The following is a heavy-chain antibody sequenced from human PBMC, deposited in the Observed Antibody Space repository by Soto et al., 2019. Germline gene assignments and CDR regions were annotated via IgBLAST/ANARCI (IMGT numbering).Heavy chain of an antibody. CDR3: ARTAMVFGWFDP. J-gene: IGHJ5*02. D-gene: IGHD5-18*01. V-gene: IGHV1-69*13. Sequence: SVKVSCKASGGTFSGYAISWVRQAPGQGLEWMGGIIPIFGTANYAQKFQGRVTITADESTSTAYMELSSLRSEDTAVYYCARTAMVFGWFDPWGQGTLVTVSS. CDR1: GGTFSGYA. CDR2: IIPIFGTA.